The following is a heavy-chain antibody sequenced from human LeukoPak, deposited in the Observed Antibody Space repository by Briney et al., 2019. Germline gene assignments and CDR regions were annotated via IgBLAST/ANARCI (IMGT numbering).Heavy chain of an antibody. D-gene: IGHD6-13*01. CDR1: GGSISSGDYY. Sequence: SQTLSLTCTVSGGSISSGDYYWSWIRQPPGKALEWIGYIHYSGSTNYNPSLKSRVTISVDKSKNQFSLKLSSVTAADTAVYYCASRSSWYYWFDPWGQGTLVTVSS. J-gene: IGHJ5*02. CDR2: IHYSGST. CDR3: ASRSSWYYWFDP. V-gene: IGHV4-30-4*01.